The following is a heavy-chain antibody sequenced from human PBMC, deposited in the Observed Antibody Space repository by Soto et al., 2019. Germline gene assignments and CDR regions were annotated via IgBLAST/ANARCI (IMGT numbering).Heavy chain of an antibody. J-gene: IGHJ4*02. CDR2: IYYAGSP. CDR1: GGSISSTGHY. D-gene: IGHD2-21*02. CDR3: ARLMGVVTVDY. V-gene: IGHV4-39*02. Sequence: QLQLQESGPGLVKPSETLSLTCTVSGGSISSTGHYWGWIRQPPGKGLEWIGNIYYAGSPYYNPSLKSRVTISVDTSKNDFSLTLISVTAADTAVYYCARLMGVVTVDYWGQGALVTVSS.